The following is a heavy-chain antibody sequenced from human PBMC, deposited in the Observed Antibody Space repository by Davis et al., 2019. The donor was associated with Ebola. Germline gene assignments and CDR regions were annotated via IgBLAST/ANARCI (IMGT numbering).Heavy chain of an antibody. CDR1: GYTLAELS. D-gene: IGHD1-14*01. CDR2: FDPEHGEP. Sequence: ASVKVSCKVSGYTLAELSMHWVRQAPGKGLEWMGCFDPEHGEPIYAQKFQGRITMTEDTSTDTSYMELISLRSEDTAVYYCAMGGTTGGFDHWGRGTLVIVS. CDR3: AMGGTTGGFDH. V-gene: IGHV1-24*01. J-gene: IGHJ4*02.